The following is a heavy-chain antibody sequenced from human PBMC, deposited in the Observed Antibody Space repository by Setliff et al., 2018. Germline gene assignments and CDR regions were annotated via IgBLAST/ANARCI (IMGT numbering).Heavy chain of an antibody. V-gene: IGHV4-4*07. CDR3: AREQWLDPPGYYYMDV. CDR1: GGSISSYY. D-gene: IGHD6-19*01. Sequence: PSETLSLTCTVSGGSISSYYWSWIRQPAGKGLEWIGHIYIGGSANCNPSLKSRVTMSIDTSKNQFSLKLNSATAADMAVYYCAREQWLDPPGYYYMDVWAKGTTVTVSS. CDR2: IYIGGSA. J-gene: IGHJ6*03.